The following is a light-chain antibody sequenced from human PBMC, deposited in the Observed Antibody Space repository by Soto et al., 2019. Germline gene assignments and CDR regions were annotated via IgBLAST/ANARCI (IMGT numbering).Light chain of an antibody. V-gene: IGKV3-20*01. CDR3: QQYGNSPYT. CDR1: QSVSSTF. Sequence: EIVLMQSPSTLSLSPGERATLSCRASQSVSSTFLSWYQQKPGQAPRLLIFDASSRATGIPDRFSGSGSGTDFTLTISRLEPDDFAVYFCQQYGNSPYTFGQGTQLPI. J-gene: IGKJ2*01. CDR2: DAS.